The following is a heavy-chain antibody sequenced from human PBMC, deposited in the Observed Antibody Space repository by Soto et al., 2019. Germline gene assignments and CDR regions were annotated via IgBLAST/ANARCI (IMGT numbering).Heavy chain of an antibody. J-gene: IGHJ4*02. Sequence: SETLSLTCTVSGGSISSSSYYWGWIRQPPGKGPEWIGSIYYSGSTYYNPSLKSRVTISVDTSKNQFSLKLSSATAADTAVYYCARLIQAAQVDYWGQGTLVTVSS. D-gene: IGHD5-18*01. V-gene: IGHV4-39*07. CDR1: GGSISSSSYY. CDR3: ARLIQAAQVDY. CDR2: IYYSGST.